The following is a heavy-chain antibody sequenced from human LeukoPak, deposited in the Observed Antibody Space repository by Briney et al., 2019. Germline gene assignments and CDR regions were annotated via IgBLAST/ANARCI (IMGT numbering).Heavy chain of an antibody. CDR1: GFTFNSAW. J-gene: IGHJ4*02. V-gene: IGHV3-15*01. CDR2: IKSKSDGGTI. Sequence: GGSLRLSCAASGFTFNSAWMNWVRQAPGKGLEWVGRIKSKSDGGTITYTAPVKGRFTISRDKSKNTLFLQMNSLRAEDTAVYYCAKSYGDYLGYFDSWGQGTLVTVSS. CDR3: AKSYGDYLGYFDS. D-gene: IGHD4-17*01.